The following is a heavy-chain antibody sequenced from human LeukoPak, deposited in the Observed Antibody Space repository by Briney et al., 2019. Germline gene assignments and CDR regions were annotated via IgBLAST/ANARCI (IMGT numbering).Heavy chain of an antibody. CDR3: ARGQWGDWFDP. V-gene: IGHV4-4*09. Sequence: SETLSLTCTVSGGSISSYYWSWIRQPPGKGLEWIGYIYTSGSTNYNPSLKSRVTISVDTSKNQFSLKLSSVTAADTAVYYCARGQWGDWFDPWGQGTLVTVSS. J-gene: IGHJ5*02. D-gene: IGHD6-19*01. CDR1: GGSISSYY. CDR2: IYTSGST.